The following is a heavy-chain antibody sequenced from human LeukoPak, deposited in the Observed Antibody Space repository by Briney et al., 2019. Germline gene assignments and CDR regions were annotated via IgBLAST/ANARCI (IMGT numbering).Heavy chain of an antibody. CDR2: ISWNSGKT. Sequence: GGSLRLSCAASGITFDDYAMYWVRQAPGKGLEWVAGISWNSGKTGYEDSVKGRFTVSRDNAKNSLFLQMNSLRTEDAALYYCVAGSGYSPADAFYIWGQGTRVTVSS. D-gene: IGHD3-3*01. V-gene: IGHV3-9*01. CDR3: VAGSGYSPADAFYI. CDR1: GITFDDYA. J-gene: IGHJ3*02.